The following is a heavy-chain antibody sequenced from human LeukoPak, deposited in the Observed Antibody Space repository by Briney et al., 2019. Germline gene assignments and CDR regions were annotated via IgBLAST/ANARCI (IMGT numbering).Heavy chain of an antibody. J-gene: IGHJ5*02. Sequence: SETLSLTCAVYGESLSDYYWNWFRQPPGKGLEWIAEINPSGNTRCNPSLKSRVTISVDTSKNHFSLRLTSVTAADTAMYYCARGRGTWGQGTLVTVSS. D-gene: IGHD3-10*01. CDR2: INPSGNT. CDR3: ARGRGT. CDR1: GESLSDYY. V-gene: IGHV4-34*01.